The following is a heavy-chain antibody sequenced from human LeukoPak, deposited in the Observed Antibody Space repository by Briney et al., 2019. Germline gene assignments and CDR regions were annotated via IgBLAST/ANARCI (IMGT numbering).Heavy chain of an antibody. CDR2: IYYSGST. Sequence: SETLSLTCTVSGGSISSYYWSWIRQPPGKGLEWIGYIYYSGSTNYNPSLKSRVTISVDTSKNQFPLKLRSVTAEDTAVYYCARHPVTGDYYFDYWGQGTLVTVSS. V-gene: IGHV4-59*08. CDR1: GGSISSYY. D-gene: IGHD3-16*01. J-gene: IGHJ4*02. CDR3: ARHPVTGDYYFDY.